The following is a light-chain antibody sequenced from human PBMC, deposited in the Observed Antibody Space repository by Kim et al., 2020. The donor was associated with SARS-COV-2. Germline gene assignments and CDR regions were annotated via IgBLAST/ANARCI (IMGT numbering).Light chain of an antibody. CDR3: QQGYSTPLT. Sequence: ASVGDRVTITCRASQSISTYLNWYQQKPGKAPKLLIYAASSLLSGVPSRFSGSGSGTDFTLTISSLQPEDFATYYCQQGYSTPLTFGGGTKVDIK. CDR1: QSISTY. V-gene: IGKV1-39*01. J-gene: IGKJ4*01. CDR2: AAS.